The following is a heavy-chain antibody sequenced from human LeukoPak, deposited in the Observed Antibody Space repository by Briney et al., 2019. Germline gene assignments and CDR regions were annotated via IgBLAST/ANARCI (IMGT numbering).Heavy chain of an antibody. CDR2: ISWNSGSI. V-gene: IGHV3-9*01. D-gene: IGHD3-3*01. J-gene: IGHJ1*01. CDR1: GFIFNNYA. CDR3: LLIILGGSSQK. Sequence: QAGGSLRLSCAGSGFIFNNYAMHWVRQPPGKGLEWVSGISWNSGSIDYADSVKGRFTISRDNAKNTFYLQMNSLRVEDTAVYYCLLIILGGSSQKWGQGTLVTISS.